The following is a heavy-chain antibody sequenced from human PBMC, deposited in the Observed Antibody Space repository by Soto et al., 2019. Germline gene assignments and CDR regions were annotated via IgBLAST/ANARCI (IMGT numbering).Heavy chain of an antibody. D-gene: IGHD2-15*01. Sequence: QVQLVESGGGVVQPGRSLRLSCAASGFTFSSYAMHWVRQAPGKGLEWVAVISNDGSNKYYADSMKGRFTISRDNSKNTLYLQMNSLSAEDTAVYYCAREAGVVVVVASYTRPNWFDPWGQGTLVTVSS. J-gene: IGHJ5*02. CDR2: ISNDGSNK. V-gene: IGHV3-30-3*01. CDR3: AREAGVVVVVASYTRPNWFDP. CDR1: GFTFSSYA.